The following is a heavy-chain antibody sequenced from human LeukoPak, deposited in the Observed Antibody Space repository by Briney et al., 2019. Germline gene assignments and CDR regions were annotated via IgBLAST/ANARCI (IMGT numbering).Heavy chain of an antibody. J-gene: IGHJ6*03. CDR1: GFTFGDYA. V-gene: IGHV3-49*04. CDR2: IRSKAYGGTT. CDR3: TRVSGYCTNGVCFLSYYYMDV. Sequence: PGGSLRLSCTASGFTFGDYAMSWVRQTPGTGLEWVGFIRSKAYGGTTEYAASVKGRFTISRDDSKSIAYLQMNSLKTEDTAVYYCTRVSGYCTNGVCFLSYYYMDVWGKGTTVTVSS. D-gene: IGHD2-8*01.